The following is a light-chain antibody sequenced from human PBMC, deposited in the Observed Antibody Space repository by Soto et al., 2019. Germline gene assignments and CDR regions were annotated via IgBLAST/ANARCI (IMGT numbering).Light chain of an antibody. J-gene: IGLJ2*01. CDR2: YDS. Sequence: SYELTQPPSESVAPGKTARITCGGNNIGSKSVHWYQQKPGQAPVVVIYYDSDRPSGIPERFSGSNSGNTATLTISRVEAGDEADYYCQVWDRSSDTVVFGGGTKLTVL. CDR1: NIGSKS. CDR3: QVWDRSSDTVV. V-gene: IGLV3-21*01.